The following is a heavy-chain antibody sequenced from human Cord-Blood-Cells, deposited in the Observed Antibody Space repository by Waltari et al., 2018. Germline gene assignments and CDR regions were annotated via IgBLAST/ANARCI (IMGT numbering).Heavy chain of an antibody. CDR3: ARGHPQWELYYFDY. J-gene: IGHJ4*02. CDR2: INHSGST. D-gene: IGHD1-26*01. Sequence: QVQLQQWGAGLLKLSETLSLTCAVYGGSFSGYYWSWIRQPPGKGLEWIGEINHSGSTYYNPSLKSRVTISVDTSKNQFSLKLSSVTAADTAVYYCARGHPQWELYYFDYWGQGTLVTVSS. V-gene: IGHV4-34*01. CDR1: GGSFSGYY.